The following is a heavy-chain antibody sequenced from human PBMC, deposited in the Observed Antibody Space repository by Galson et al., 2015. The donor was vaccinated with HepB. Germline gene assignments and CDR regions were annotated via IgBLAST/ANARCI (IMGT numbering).Heavy chain of an antibody. V-gene: IGHV1-2*04. CDR3: ARGRSSSSYKMGFVAWHGKNWFDP. J-gene: IGHJ5*02. Sequence: SVKVSCKASGYTFTGYYMHWVRQAPGQRLEWMGWINPNSGGTNYAQKFQGWVTMTRDTSISTAYMELSRLRSDDTAVYYCARGRSSSSYKMGFVAWHGKNWFDPWGQGTLVTVSS. CDR2: INPNSGGT. D-gene: IGHD6-6*01. CDR1: GYTFTGYY.